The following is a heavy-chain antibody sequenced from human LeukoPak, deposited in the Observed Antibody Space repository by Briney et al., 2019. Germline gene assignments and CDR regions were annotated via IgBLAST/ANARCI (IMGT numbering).Heavy chain of an antibody. D-gene: IGHD2-15*01. CDR2: IIPIFGTA. J-gene: IGHJ5*02. Sequence: SVKLSCKASVDTFSSYAISWVRQAPGQGLEWMGGIIPIFGTATYAQKFQGRLTITTDESTSTAYMELSSVRSEDTAVYYCARGRVVAATRDYWFDPWGQGALVTVSS. CDR1: VDTFSSYA. CDR3: ARGRVVAATRDYWFDP. V-gene: IGHV1-69*05.